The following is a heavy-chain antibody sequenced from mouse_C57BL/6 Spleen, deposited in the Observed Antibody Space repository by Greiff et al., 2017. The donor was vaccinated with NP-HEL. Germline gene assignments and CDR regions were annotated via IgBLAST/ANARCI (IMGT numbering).Heavy chain of an antibody. Sequence: EVQLQESGGGLVQPKGSLKLSCAASGFTFNTYAMHWVRQAPGKGLEWVARIRSKSSNYATYYADSVKDRFTISRDDSQSMLYLQMNNLTSEDTAMYYCVREAVLRPSFDYWGQGTTLTVSS. CDR3: VREAVLRPSFDY. CDR2: IRSKSSNYAT. CDR1: GFTFNTYA. V-gene: IGHV10-3*01. D-gene: IGHD1-2*01. J-gene: IGHJ2*01.